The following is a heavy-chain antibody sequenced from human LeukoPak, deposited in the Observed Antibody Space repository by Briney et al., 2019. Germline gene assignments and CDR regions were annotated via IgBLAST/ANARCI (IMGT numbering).Heavy chain of an antibody. CDR1: GYTFTSYA. V-gene: IGHV1-3*01. J-gene: IGHJ6*04. CDR3: ASNVPGYYGSGARGPYYYYGMDV. Sequence: ASVKVSCKASGYTFTSYAMHWVRQAPGQRLEWMGWINAGNGNTKYSQKFQGRVTITRDTSVSTAYMELSSLRSEDTAVYYCASNVPGYYGSGARGPYYYYGMDVWGKGTTVTVSS. CDR2: INAGNGNT. D-gene: IGHD3-10*01.